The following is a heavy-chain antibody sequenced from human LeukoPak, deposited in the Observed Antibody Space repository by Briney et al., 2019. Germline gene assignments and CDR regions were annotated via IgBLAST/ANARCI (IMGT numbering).Heavy chain of an antibody. CDR3: ARDPCSSISCPLRF. J-gene: IGHJ4*02. V-gene: IGHV4-34*01. CDR2: ISHSGRT. Sequence: SETLSLTCAVSGGSLSGYYCTWIRQSPGKGLEWIGEISHSGRTNYNPSLESRVSISVDTSKNQFSLILTSVTAADTAVYYCARDPCSSISCPLRFWGQGTLVTVSS. D-gene: IGHD2-2*01. CDR1: GGSLSGYY.